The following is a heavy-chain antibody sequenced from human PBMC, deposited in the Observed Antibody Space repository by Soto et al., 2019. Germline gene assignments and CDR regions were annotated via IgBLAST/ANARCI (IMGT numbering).Heavy chain of an antibody. CDR2: IYNSGNT. V-gene: IGHV4-30-4*01. Sequence: QVQLQESGPGLVKPSQTLSLTCTVSGGSISDGAYYWSWIRHPPGKGLEWIGHIYNSGNTYNNPSLRSRLTISLDTSKSQFSLNLNSVTAADTAVYYCASGLSGDKVDQWGQGTLVTVSS. D-gene: IGHD2-21*01. CDR1: GGSISDGAYY. J-gene: IGHJ4*02. CDR3: ASGLSGDKVDQ.